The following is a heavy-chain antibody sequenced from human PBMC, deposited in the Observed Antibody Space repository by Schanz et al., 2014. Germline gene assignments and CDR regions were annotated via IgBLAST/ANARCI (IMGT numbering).Heavy chain of an antibody. Sequence: QVQLVQSGDEVKKPGASVKVSCKTSGYTFSHYGIKWVRQAPGQGLEWMGWISAYNGHTDYAQKLQGRVTLTTDTSTSTAYMELRNLRSDDTAVYYCARAKRFGDMDVWGQGTTVTVSS. D-gene: IGHD3-10*01. CDR1: GYTFSHYG. CDR3: ARAKRFGDMDV. J-gene: IGHJ6*02. CDR2: ISAYNGHT. V-gene: IGHV1-18*01.